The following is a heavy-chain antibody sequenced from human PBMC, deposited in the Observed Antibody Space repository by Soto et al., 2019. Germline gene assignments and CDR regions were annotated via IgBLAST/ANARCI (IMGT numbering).Heavy chain of an antibody. CDR2: IWYDGSNK. CDR1: GFSFSSYG. D-gene: IGHD6-6*01. CDR3: ARSPPGVAGRYYFDY. J-gene: IGHJ4*02. Sequence: QVQLVESGGGVVQPGRSLRLSCAASGFSFSSYGMHWVRQAPGKGLEWVAVIWYDGSNKSYGDSVKGRFTISRDNSKNTLYLQMNSLRAEDTAVYYCARSPPGVAGRYYFDYWGQGTLITVSS. V-gene: IGHV3-33*01.